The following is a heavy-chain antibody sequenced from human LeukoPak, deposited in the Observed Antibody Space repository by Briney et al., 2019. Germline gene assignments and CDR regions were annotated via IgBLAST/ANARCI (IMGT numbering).Heavy chain of an antibody. CDR2: ISSSSRTV. V-gene: IGHV3-48*02. D-gene: IGHD1-26*01. Sequence: GGSLRLSCAASGFTFSSYAMNWVRQAPGKGLEWISYISSSSRTVHYADSVKGRFTISRDNAKNSLYLQMNSLRDEDTAVYYCARARDGSYDYWGQGTLVTVSS. CDR3: ARARDGSYDY. J-gene: IGHJ4*02. CDR1: GFTFSSYA.